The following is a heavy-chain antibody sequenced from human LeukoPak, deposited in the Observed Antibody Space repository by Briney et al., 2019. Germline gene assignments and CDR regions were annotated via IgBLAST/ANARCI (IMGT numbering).Heavy chain of an antibody. V-gene: IGHV4-38-2*01. CDR2: IYHSGST. CDR3: ARKRKFDC. Sequence: SETLSLTCAVSGYSISSGYYWGWIRQPPGKGLEWIGSIYHSGSTNYNPSLKSRVTISVDTSKNQFSLKLRSVTAADTAVYYCARKRKFDCWGQGTLVTVSS. CDR1: GYSISSGYY. J-gene: IGHJ4*02.